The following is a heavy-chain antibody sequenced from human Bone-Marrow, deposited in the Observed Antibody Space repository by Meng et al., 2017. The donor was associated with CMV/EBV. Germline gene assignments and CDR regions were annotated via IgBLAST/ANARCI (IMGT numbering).Heavy chain of an antibody. CDR1: YTFTSYG. D-gene: IGHD2-2*01. CDR3: ARFQGPYCSSTSCAMLDY. CDR2: ISAYNGNT. Sequence: YTFTSYGSSWVRQAPGQGLEWMGWISAYNGNTNYAQKLQGRVTMTTDTSTSTAYMELRSLRSDDTAVYYCARFQGPYCSSTSCAMLDYWGQGTLVTVSS. J-gene: IGHJ4*02. V-gene: IGHV1-18*01.